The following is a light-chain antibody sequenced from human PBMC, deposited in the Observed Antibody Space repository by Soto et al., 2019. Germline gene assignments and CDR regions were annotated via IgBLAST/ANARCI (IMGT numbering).Light chain of an antibody. CDR2: KAS. CDR3: QQYNSYSRT. Sequence: DIQMTQSPSTLSASLGDRVTITCRASQSISSWLAWDQQKPGKAPKPLIYKASSLESGVPSRFSGSGSWTEFTLTISSLQPDDFATYDCQQYNSYSRTFGQGTKVEIK. CDR1: QSISSW. J-gene: IGKJ1*01. V-gene: IGKV1-5*03.